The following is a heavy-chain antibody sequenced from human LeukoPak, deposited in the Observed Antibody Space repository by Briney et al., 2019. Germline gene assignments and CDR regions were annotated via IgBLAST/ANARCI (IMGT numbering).Heavy chain of an antibody. J-gene: IGHJ5*02. V-gene: IGHV3-23*01. Sequence: GGSLRLSCAASGFTFSSYAMSWVRQAPGKGLEWVSAISGSGVSTYYADSVKGRFTISRDNSKDTLYLQMNSLRAEDTAVYYCAKSPAQTPKYNWFDPWGQGTLVTVSS. CDR1: GFTFSSYA. CDR2: ISGSGVST. CDR3: AKSPAQTPKYNWFDP.